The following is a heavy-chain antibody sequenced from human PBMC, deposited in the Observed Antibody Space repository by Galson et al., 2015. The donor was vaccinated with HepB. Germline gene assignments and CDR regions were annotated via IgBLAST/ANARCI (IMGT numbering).Heavy chain of an antibody. CDR3: ARVTSIYYYNSSYSYYYYGMDV. V-gene: IGHV7-4-1*02. CDR1: GYTFTNYA. D-gene: IGHD3-22*01. J-gene: IGHJ6*02. Sequence: SVKVSCKASGYTFTNYAMNWVRQAPGRGLEWLGWINTNTGNPTYAQGFTGRFVFSLDASVNTAYLQISSLKAEDSAFYYCARVTSIYYYNSSYSYYYYGMDVWGQGTTVTGSS. CDR2: INTNTGNP.